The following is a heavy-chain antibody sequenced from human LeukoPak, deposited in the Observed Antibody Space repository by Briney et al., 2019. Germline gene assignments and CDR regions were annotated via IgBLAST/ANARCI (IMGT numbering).Heavy chain of an antibody. D-gene: IGHD6-6*01. Sequence: NTSQTLSLACTVSGGSISSGNYYWSWIRQPPGKGLEWIGYIFYLGNTYYTPSLKSQVTISVDTSKNQFSLKLSSVTAADTAVYYCARKYPDHWFDPWGQGTLVTVSS. CDR3: ARKYPDHWFDP. V-gene: IGHV4-30-4*01. J-gene: IGHJ5*02. CDR1: GGSISSGNYY. CDR2: IFYLGNT.